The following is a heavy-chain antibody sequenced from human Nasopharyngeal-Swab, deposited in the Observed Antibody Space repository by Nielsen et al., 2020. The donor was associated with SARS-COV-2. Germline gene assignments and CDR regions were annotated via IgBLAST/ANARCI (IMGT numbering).Heavy chain of an antibody. D-gene: IGHD6-6*01. CDR1: GFTFSSYA. CDR3: ARGSSSYYFDY. CDR2: ISYDGSNK. J-gene: IGHJ4*02. V-gene: IGHV3-30-3*01. Sequence: GESLKISCAASGFTFSSYAMHWVRQAPGKGLEWVAVISYDGSNKYCADSVKGRFTISRDNSKNTLYLQMNSLRAEDTAVYYCARGSSSYYFDYWGQGTLVT.